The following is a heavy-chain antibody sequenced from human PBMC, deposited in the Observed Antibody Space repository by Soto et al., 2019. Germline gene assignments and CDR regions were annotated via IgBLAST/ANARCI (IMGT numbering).Heavy chain of an antibody. J-gene: IGHJ5*02. CDR1: GFTFSSYA. V-gene: IGHV3-23*01. CDR3: ARGVRYSSGWSNLGGWFDP. D-gene: IGHD6-19*01. CDR2: ISGSGGST. Sequence: PGGSLRLSCAASGFTFSSYAMSWVRQAPGKGLEWVSAISGSGGSTYYADSVKGRFTISRDNSKNTLYLQMNSLRAEDTAVYYCARGVRYSSGWSNLGGWFDPWGQGTLVTVSS.